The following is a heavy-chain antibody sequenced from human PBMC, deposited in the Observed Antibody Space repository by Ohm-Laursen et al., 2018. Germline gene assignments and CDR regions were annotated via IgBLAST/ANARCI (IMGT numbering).Heavy chain of an antibody. CDR1: GFTFSDFY. CDR3: ARNQGYGSGGGCYYFEP. Sequence: SLRLSCTASGFTFSDFYISWIRQAPGKGLERISYITSCGDTLYYVDSVQGRFTISRANAKNSLYLQMNSLRVEGTAVYYCARNQGYGSGGGCYYFEPWGQRTLVTVSS. J-gene: IGHJ5*02. V-gene: IGHV3-11*01. D-gene: IGHD2-15*01. CDR2: ITSCGDTL.